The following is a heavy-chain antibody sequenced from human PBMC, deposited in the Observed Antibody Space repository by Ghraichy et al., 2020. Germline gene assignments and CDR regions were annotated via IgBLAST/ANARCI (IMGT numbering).Heavy chain of an antibody. V-gene: IGHV4-39*01. J-gene: IGHJ6*02. CDR1: GGFISSGGYY. CDR2: VSHSGNT. CDR3: ARYGGGNYYGLDG. D-gene: IGHD3-16*01. Sequence: SETLSLTCTVSGGFISSGGYYWGWIRQPPEKGLDWIGVVSHSGNTFYNPSLKSRVTISVDTSKNQFSLKLISVTAADTAVYYCARYGGGNYYGLDGWGQGTTVTVSS.